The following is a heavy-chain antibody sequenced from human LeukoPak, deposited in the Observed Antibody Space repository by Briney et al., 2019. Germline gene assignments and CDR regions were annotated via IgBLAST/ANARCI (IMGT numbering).Heavy chain of an antibody. V-gene: IGHV1-46*01. J-gene: IGHJ6*02. D-gene: IGHD5-18*01. CDR3: ARGGGYSYGSSVPAYYYYYGMDV. CDR1: GYTFTSYY. CDR2: INPSGGST. Sequence: ASVKVSCKASGYTFTSYYMHWVRQAPGQGLEWMGIINPSGGSTSYAQKFQGRVTMTRDTSTSTVYMELSSLRSEDTAVYYCARGGGYSYGSSVPAYYYYYGMDVWGRGTTVTVSS.